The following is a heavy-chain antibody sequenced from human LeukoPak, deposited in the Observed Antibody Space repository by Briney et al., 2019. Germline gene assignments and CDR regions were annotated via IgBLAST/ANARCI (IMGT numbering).Heavy chain of an antibody. J-gene: IGHJ6*03. Sequence: SETLFLTCTVSGGSISTHYWSWIRQPPGKGLEWIGYISYSGSTNYNPSLKSRVTISLDTSKNQFSLKLNSVTAADTAVYYCARESITIFGVGRGYYYMDVWGKGTTVTVSS. CDR3: ARESITIFGVGRGYYYMDV. D-gene: IGHD3-3*01. V-gene: IGHV4-59*11. CDR1: GGSISTHY. CDR2: ISYSGST.